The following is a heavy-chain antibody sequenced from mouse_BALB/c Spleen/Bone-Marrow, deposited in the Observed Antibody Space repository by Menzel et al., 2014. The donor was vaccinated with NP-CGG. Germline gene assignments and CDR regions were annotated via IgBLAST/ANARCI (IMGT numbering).Heavy chain of an antibody. CDR1: GFIIKDPY. J-gene: IGHJ3*01. Sequence: EVQLQQSGAELVKPGASVKLSCTTSGFIIKDPYIHWVKQRPEQGLEWIGRIDPANYNTQYDPKFQGKATITADTPSNAAYLQLNSLTSEDTAVYYCATLTGTFDYWGQGTPVTVSA. CDR3: ATLTGTFDY. D-gene: IGHD4-1*01. V-gene: IGHV14-3*02. CDR2: IDPANYNT.